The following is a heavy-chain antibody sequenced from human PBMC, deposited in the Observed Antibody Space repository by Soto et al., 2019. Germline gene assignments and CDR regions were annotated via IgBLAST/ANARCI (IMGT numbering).Heavy chain of an antibody. V-gene: IGHV1-18*04. Sequence: QVQLVQSGAEVKKPGASVKVSCKASGYTFTSYGISWVRQAPGQGLEWMGWISAYSGNTNYAQKLQGRVTMTTDTSTSTASMERRSLRSDDKAVYYCARDGQAGYSYGPSDYWGQRTMVTVSS. CDR3: ARDGQAGYSYGPSDY. CDR1: GYTFTSYG. J-gene: IGHJ4*02. CDR2: ISAYSGNT. D-gene: IGHD5-18*01.